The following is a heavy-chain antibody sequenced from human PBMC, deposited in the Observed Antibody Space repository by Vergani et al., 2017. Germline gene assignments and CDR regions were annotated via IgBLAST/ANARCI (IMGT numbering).Heavy chain of an antibody. CDR3: VRVLHTSYILGAFDI. D-gene: IGHD2-21*01. CDR2: IDVKGNS. CDR1: GESFSSFY. J-gene: IGHJ3*02. Sequence: QVQLQQWGAGVVKPSGTLSLTCAVFGESFSSFYWSWIRQPPGKGLEWIGLIDVKGNSNFSPSLESRVTMSADASRGRFSLNLRSVTTSDTAVYYCVRVLHTSYILGAFDIWGQGIKVTVSS. V-gene: IGHV4-59*10.